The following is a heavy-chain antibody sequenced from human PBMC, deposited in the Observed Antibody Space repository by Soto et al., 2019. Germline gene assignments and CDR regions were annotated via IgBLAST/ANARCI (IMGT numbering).Heavy chain of an antibody. V-gene: IGHV1-46*01. J-gene: IGHJ6*02. CDR1: GYTFTSYY. CDR3: ARLVRPIFGVGQPDYYYYGMDV. CDR2: INPSGGST. D-gene: IGHD3-3*01. Sequence: QVQLVQSGAEVKKPGASVKVSCKASGYTFTSYYMYWVRQAPGQGLEWMGIINPSGGSTSYAQKFQGRVTMPRDTSTSAVYMELSSMRSEDTAVYYCARLVRPIFGVGQPDYYYYGMDVWGQGTTVTVSS.